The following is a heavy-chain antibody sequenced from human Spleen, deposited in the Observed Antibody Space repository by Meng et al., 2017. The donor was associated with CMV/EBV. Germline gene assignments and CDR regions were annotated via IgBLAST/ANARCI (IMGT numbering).Heavy chain of an antibody. CDR3: ARLDWVRGVIDY. V-gene: IGHV5-51*03. Sequence: GEDVKKPWDTLTISCMCSAHSFTSYWIGWLRQMPGKGLEWMGFIYPGDSDTRYSPSFQGQVTISADKSISTAYLQWSSLKASDTAMYYCARLDWVRGVIDYWGQGTLVTVSS. J-gene: IGHJ4*02. CDR2: IYPGDSDT. D-gene: IGHD3-10*01. CDR1: AHSFTSYW.